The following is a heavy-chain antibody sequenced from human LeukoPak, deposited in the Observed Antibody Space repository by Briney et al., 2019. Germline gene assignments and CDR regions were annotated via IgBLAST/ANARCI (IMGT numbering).Heavy chain of an antibody. D-gene: IGHD2-15*01. CDR2: IRSNGRDT. Sequence: GGSLRLSCAASGFTFREYSMSWVRQAPGKGLEWVSNIRSNGRDTFYTDSVKGRFTISRDNSKNTLYLQMDGLRVEDTAVYYCVKGGYTTSFDPWGQGTLVTVSS. J-gene: IGHJ5*02. CDR3: VKGGYTTSFDP. CDR1: GFTFREYS. V-gene: IGHV3-23*05.